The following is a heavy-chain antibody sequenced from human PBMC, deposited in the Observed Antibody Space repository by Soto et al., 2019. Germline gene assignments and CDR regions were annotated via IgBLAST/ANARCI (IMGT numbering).Heavy chain of an antibody. CDR1: GGSFSGYY. Sequence: SETLSLTCAVYGGSFSGYYWSWIRQPPGKGLEWIGEINHSGSTNYNPSLKSRVTISVDTSKNQFSLKLSSVTAADTAVYYCARRAKNSSSSGRYYYGMEVWGQGTTVTVSS. J-gene: IGHJ6*02. CDR2: INHSGST. D-gene: IGHD6-6*01. V-gene: IGHV4-34*01. CDR3: ARRAKNSSSSGRYYYGMEV.